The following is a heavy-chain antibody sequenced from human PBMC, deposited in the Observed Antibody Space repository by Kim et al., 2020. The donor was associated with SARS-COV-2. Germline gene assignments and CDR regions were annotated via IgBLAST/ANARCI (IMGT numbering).Heavy chain of an antibody. J-gene: IGHJ6*02. CDR2: INAGNGNT. V-gene: IGHV1-3*01. Sequence: ASVKVSCKASGYTFTSYAMHWVRQAPGQRLEWMGWINAGNGNTKYSQKFQGRVTITRDTSASTAYMELSSLRSEDTAVYYCARGVGSSSWYYYYGMDVWGQGTTVTVSS. CDR1: GYTFTSYA. D-gene: IGHD6-13*01. CDR3: ARGVGSSSWYYYYGMDV.